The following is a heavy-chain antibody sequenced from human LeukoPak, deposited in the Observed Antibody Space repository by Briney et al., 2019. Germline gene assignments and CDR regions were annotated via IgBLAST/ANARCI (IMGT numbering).Heavy chain of an antibody. CDR2: IIPILGIA. CDR3: AYVRGRRDGYIEFDY. CDR1: GGTFSSYA. D-gene: IGHD5-24*01. V-gene: IGHV1-69*04. J-gene: IGHJ4*02. Sequence: SVKVSCMASGGTFSSYAISWVRQAPGQGLEWMGRIIPILGIANYAQKFQGRVTITADKSTSTAYMELSSLRSEDTAVYYCAYVRGRRDGYIEFDYWGQGTLVTVSS.